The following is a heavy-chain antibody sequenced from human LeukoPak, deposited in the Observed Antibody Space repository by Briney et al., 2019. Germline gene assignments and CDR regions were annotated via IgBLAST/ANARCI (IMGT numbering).Heavy chain of an antibody. V-gene: IGHV4-38-2*01. CDR3: ARRGGSSPRLNLYYFDY. CDR1: GYSISSGYY. D-gene: IGHD6-6*01. Sequence: SETLSLTCAVSGYSISSGYYWGWIRQPPGKGLEWIGSIYHSGSTYYNPSLKSRVTISVGTSKNQFSLKLSSVTAADTAVYYCARRGGSSPRLNLYYFDYWGQGTLVTVSS. J-gene: IGHJ4*02. CDR2: IYHSGST.